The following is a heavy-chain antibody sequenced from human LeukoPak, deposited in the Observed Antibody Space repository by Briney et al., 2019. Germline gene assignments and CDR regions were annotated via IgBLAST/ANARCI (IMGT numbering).Heavy chain of an antibody. V-gene: IGHV4-31*03. CDR3: ARAPYSSSSVDY. J-gene: IGHJ4*02. D-gene: IGHD6-6*01. CDR2: IYYSGST. CDR1: GGSISSGGYF. Sequence: PSQTLSVTCTGSGGSISSGGYFWTWIRQQPGKGLEWIGYIYYSGSTYYNPSLKSRVTISVDLSKNQFSLKLSSVTAADTAVYYCARAPYSSSSVDYWGQGTLITVSS.